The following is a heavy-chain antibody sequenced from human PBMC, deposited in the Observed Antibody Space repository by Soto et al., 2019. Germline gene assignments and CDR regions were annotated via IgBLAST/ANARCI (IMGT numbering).Heavy chain of an antibody. CDR1: GYTFTSYY. CDR2: INPDGGGT. D-gene: IGHD4-4*01. CDR3: AVGVNYLSMDV. Sequence: QVQLEQSGAEVKKPGASVKVSCKASGYTFTSYYMHWVRLAPGQGLEWMGIINPDGGGTSYAQQFQGRVIMTRDTSTSTVYMEMSSLRSEDTAVYYCAVGVNYLSMDVWGQGTTVTVSS. J-gene: IGHJ6*02. V-gene: IGHV1-46*01.